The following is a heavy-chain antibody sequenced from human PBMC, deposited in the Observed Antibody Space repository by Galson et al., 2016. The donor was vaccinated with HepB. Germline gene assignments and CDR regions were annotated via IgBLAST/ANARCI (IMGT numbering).Heavy chain of an antibody. CDR1: GLTFSSYT. J-gene: IGHJ4*02. CDR3: ALDFWELGR. D-gene: IGHD3-3*01. Sequence: SLRLSCADSGLTFSSYTMNWVRQAPGRGLEWVSSISSSGSYMHYADSVKGRFTISRDNAKNSLYLQMNSLRAEDTAVYYCALDFWELGRWGQGTLVTVSS. V-gene: IGHV3-21*06. CDR2: ISSSGSYM.